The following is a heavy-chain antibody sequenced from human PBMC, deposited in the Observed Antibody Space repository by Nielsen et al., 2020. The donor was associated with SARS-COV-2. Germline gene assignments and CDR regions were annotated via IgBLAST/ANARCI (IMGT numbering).Heavy chain of an antibody. CDR3: ARVRVSSSWYPYYGMDV. V-gene: IGHV1-2*02. D-gene: IGHD6-13*01. CDR1: GYTFTGYY. Sequence: ASVKVSCKASGYTFTGYYMHWVRQAPGQGLEWMGWINPNSGCTNYAQKFQGRVTMTRDTSISTAYMELSRLISDDPAVYYCARVRVSSSWYPYYGMDVWCQWTTVTVSS. CDR2: INPNSGCT. J-gene: IGHJ6*02.